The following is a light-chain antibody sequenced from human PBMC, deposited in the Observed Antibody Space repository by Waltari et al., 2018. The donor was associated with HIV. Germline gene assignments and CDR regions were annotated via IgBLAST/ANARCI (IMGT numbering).Light chain of an antibody. J-gene: IGLJ3*02. V-gene: IGLV3-27*01. CDR1: VLAEKF. Sequence: SFDLTQPSSVSVSPGQTATISCSGNVLAEKFGRWFQQKPGQAPVLLIFRDSERHSGIPERFSASKSGTTFTLTISGAQTDDEAVYYCYSEPGNGRVFGGGTQLTVL. CDR2: RDS. CDR3: YSEPGNGRV.